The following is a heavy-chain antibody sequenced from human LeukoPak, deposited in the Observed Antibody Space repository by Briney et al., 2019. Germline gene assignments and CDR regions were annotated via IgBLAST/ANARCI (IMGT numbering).Heavy chain of an antibody. Sequence: PGGSLRLSCAASGFTFRTYAMNRVRQAPGKGLEWVAVISDDGSNKYYAESVKGQFTISRDNSKNTLYLQMNSLRAEDTAVYYCARAFSTTAFDYWGQGTLVTVSS. CDR2: ISDDGSNK. D-gene: IGHD4-17*01. CDR1: GFTFRTYA. J-gene: IGHJ4*02. CDR3: ARAFSTTAFDY. V-gene: IGHV3-30*04.